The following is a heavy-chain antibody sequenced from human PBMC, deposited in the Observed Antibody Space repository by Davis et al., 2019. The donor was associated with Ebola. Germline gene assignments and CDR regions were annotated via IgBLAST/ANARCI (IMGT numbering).Heavy chain of an antibody. J-gene: IGHJ4*02. V-gene: IGHV1-18*01. Sequence: ASVKVSCKASGYTFTSYGISWVRQAPGQGLEWMGWISAYNGNSNYAQKFQGRVTITADKSTSTAYMELSSLRSEDTAVYYCARDLTSPVDYWGQGTLVTVSS. CDR1: GYTFTSYG. CDR3: ARDLTSPVDY. CDR2: ISAYNGNS.